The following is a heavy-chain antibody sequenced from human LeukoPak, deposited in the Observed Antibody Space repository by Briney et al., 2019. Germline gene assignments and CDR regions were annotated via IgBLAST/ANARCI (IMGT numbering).Heavy chain of an antibody. J-gene: IGHJ6*03. Sequence: SETLSLTCTVSGGSISSYYWSWIRQPPGKGLEWIGYIYYSGSTNYNPSLKSRVTISVDTSKNQFSLKLSSVTAADTAVYYCASANIIAAAGLDYYYMDVWGKGTTVTVSS. CDR2: IYYSGST. D-gene: IGHD6-13*01. CDR3: ASANIIAAAGLDYYYMDV. CDR1: GGSISSYY. V-gene: IGHV4-59*01.